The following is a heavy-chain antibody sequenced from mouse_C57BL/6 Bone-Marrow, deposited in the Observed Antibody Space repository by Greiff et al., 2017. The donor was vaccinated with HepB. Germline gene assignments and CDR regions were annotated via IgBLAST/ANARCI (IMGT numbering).Heavy chain of an antibody. CDR2: IYPGDGDT. Sequence: VQLQQSGPELVKPGASVKISCKASGYAFSSSWMNWVKQRPGKGLEWIGRIYPGDGDTNYNGKFKGKATLTADKSSSTAYMQLSSLTSEDSAVYYCAITTVVKDYWGQGTTLTVSS. CDR3: AITTVVKDY. CDR1: GYAFSSSW. J-gene: IGHJ2*01. D-gene: IGHD1-1*01. V-gene: IGHV1-82*01.